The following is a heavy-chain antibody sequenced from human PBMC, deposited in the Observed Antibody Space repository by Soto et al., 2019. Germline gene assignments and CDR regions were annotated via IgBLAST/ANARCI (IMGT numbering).Heavy chain of an antibody. Sequence: SVKVSCQASGGTFSSYAISWVRQAPGQGLEWMGGIIPIFGTANYAQKFQGRVTITADESTSTAYMELSSLRSEDTAVYYCAKGYCSSTSCYYFDYWGQGTLVTVSS. J-gene: IGHJ4*02. CDR3: AKGYCSSTSCYYFDY. CDR2: IIPIFGTA. V-gene: IGHV1-69*13. CDR1: GGTFSSYA. D-gene: IGHD2-2*01.